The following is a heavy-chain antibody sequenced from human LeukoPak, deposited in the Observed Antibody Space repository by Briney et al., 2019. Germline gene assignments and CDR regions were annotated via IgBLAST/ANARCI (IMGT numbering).Heavy chain of an antibody. CDR1: GYTFTGYY. Sequence: ASVKVSCKASGYTFTGYYMHWVRQAPGQGLEWMGWITPNSGGTNYAQKFQGRVTMTRDTSISTAYMELSRLRSDDTAVYYCARVRVHIVVVTADYYGMDVWGQGTTVTVSS. CDR3: ARVRVHIVVVTADYYGMDV. CDR2: ITPNSGGT. D-gene: IGHD2-21*02. V-gene: IGHV1-2*02. J-gene: IGHJ6*02.